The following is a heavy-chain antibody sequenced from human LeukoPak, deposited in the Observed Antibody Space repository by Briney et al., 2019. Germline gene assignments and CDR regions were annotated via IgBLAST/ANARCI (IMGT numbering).Heavy chain of an antibody. D-gene: IGHD3-22*01. CDR1: EGTFNSYG. J-gene: IGHJ4*02. CDR2: IIPILGIT. CDR3: ARDEPSNYYDSSGYYY. V-gene: IGHV1-69*04. Sequence: SVKVSCKASEGTFNSYGISWVRQAPGQGLEWMGRIIPILGITNYAQKFQGRVTITADTSTSTAYMELRSLRSDDTAVYYCARDEPSNYYDSSGYYYWGQGTLVTVSS.